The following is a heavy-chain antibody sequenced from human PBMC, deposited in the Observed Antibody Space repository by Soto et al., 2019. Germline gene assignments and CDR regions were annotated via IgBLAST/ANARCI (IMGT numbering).Heavy chain of an antibody. V-gene: IGHV3-9*01. CDR3: AKDKGYSFSGSESDAFDI. J-gene: IGHJ3*02. CDR2: ISWNSGSI. CDR1: GFTFDDYA. Sequence: EVQLVESGGGLVQPGRSLRLSCAASGFTFDDYAMHWVRQAPGKGLEWVSGISWNSGSIGYADSVKGRFTISRDNAKNSLYLQMNSLRAEDTASYYCAKDKGYSFSGSESDAFDIWGQGTMVTVSS. D-gene: IGHD1-26*01.